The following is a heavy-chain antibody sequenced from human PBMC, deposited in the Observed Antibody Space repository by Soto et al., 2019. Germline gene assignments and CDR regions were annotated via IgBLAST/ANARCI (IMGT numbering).Heavy chain of an antibody. V-gene: IGHV4-59*08. CDR3: ARHGFGPLHGLVDV. Sequence: QVQLQESGPGLVKPSETLSLTCTVSGGSITNYYCSWFRQPPGKGLEWIGYINYDGYSAYNLSLKRRVTLSMAASKTQFSLMLESVTATDTAVYYCARHGFGPLHGLVDVWGPGTKVIVSS. D-gene: IGHD3-10*01. J-gene: IGHJ6*02. CDR1: GGSITNYY. CDR2: INYDGYS.